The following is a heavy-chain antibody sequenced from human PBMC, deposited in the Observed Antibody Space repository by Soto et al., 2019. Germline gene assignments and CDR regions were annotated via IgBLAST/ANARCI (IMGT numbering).Heavy chain of an antibody. Sequence: EVQLLESGGGLVQPGGSLSLSCAASGFTFSTYARSWVRQAPGKGLEWVSAISGSGGSTYYADSVKGRFTISRDNSKNTLYLQMNSLRAEDTAVYYCAKDRRARVGATVVAGNWFDPWGQGTLVTVSS. V-gene: IGHV3-23*01. D-gene: IGHD1-26*01. J-gene: IGHJ5*02. CDR2: ISGSGGST. CDR3: AKDRRARVGATVVAGNWFDP. CDR1: GFTFSTYA.